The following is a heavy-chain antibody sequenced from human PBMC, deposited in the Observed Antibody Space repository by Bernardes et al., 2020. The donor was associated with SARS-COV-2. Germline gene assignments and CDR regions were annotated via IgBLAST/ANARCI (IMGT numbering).Heavy chain of an antibody. J-gene: IGHJ2*01. CDR3: ARERDIYVLYWYFDL. D-gene: IGHD3-10*02. CDR2: ISNGGGRYT. V-gene: IGHV3-11*06. CDR1: GFTFSDYY. Sequence: GGSLRLSCAASGFTFSDYYMNWIRQAPGKGLEWVSYISNGGGRYTNYADSVKGRFTISRDVAKNSLYLQMNSLRAEDTAVYYCARERDIYVLYWYFDLWGRGTLVTVSS.